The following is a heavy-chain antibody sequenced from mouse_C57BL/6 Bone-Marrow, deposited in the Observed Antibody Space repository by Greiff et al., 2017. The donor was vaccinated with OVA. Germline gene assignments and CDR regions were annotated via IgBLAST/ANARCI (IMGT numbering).Heavy chain of an antibody. D-gene: IGHD4-1*01. J-gene: IGHJ1*03. CDR3: ASANWAYWYFDV. CDR1: GYTFTSYW. V-gene: IGHV1-52*01. Sequence: VQLQQPGAELVRPGSSVKLSCKASGYTFTSYWMHWVKQRPIQGLEWIGNIDPSDSETHYNQKFKDKATLTVDKSSSTAYMQLSSLTSEDSAGYYCASANWAYWYFDVWGTGTTVTVSP. CDR2: IDPSDSET.